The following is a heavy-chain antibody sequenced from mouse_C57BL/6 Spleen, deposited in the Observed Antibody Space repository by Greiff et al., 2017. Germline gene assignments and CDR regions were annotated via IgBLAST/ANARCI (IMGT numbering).Heavy chain of an antibody. CDR1: GYTFTSYW. CDR3: ATSDYDY. J-gene: IGHJ2*01. V-gene: IGHV1-69*01. CDR2: IDPSDSYT. Sequence: VQLQQPGAELVMPGASVKLSCKASGYTFTSYWMHWVKQRPGQGLEWIGEIDPSDSYTNYNQKFKGKSTLTVDKSSTTAYIHLSSLTSEDSAVYYCATSDYDYWGQGTTLTVSS.